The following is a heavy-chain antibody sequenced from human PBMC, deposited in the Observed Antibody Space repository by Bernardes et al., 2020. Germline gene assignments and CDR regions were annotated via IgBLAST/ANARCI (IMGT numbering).Heavy chain of an antibody. D-gene: IGHD5-18*01. V-gene: IGHV1-69*13. CDR2: IIPIFGTA. CDR3: ARGEDTAMVTSFYYYYYMDV. CDR1: GGTFSSYA. Sequence: SVKVSCKASGGTFSSYAISWVRQAPGQGLEWMGGIIPIFGTANYAQKFQGRVTITADESTSTAYMELSSLRSEDTAVYYCARGEDTAMVTSFYYYYYMDVWGKGTTVTVSS. J-gene: IGHJ6*03.